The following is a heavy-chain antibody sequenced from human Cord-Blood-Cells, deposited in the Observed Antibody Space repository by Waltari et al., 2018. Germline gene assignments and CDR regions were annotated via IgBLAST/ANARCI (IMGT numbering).Heavy chain of an antibody. CDR1: GFTFSSYR. D-gene: IGHD2-2*01. CDR2: ISSSSSYI. V-gene: IGHV3-21*01. Sequence: EVQLVESGGGLVKPGGSLRLSCAASGFTFSSYRMNWVRQAPGKGLEWVSSISSSSSYIYYADSVKGRFTISRDNAKNSLYLQMNSLRAEDTAVYYCARDRPAARLYYYYYYMDVWGKGTTVTVSS. J-gene: IGHJ6*03. CDR3: ARDRPAARLYYYYYYMDV.